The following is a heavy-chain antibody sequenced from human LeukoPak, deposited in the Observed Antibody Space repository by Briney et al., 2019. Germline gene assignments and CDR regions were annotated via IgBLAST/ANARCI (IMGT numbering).Heavy chain of an antibody. CDR1: GFTFSSYA. V-gene: IGHV3-23*01. CDR3: ANPFSTPRSNYYIDV. Sequence: PGGSLRLSCAASGFTFSSYAMSWVRQAPGKGLEWVSAISGSGGSTYYADSVKGRFTISRDNSKNTLYLQVNSLRAEDTAVYYCANPFSTPRSNYYIDVWGKGTTVTVSS. CDR2: ISGSGGST. J-gene: IGHJ6*03. D-gene: IGHD2-2*01.